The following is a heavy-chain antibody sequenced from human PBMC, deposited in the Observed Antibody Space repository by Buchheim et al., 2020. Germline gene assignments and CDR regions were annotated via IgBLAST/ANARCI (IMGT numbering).Heavy chain of an antibody. CDR1: GGSISSSSYY. Sequence: QLQLQESGPGLVKPSETLSLTCTVSGGSISSSSYYWGWIRQPPGKGLEWIGSIYYSGSTYYNPSLKSRVTISVDTSQNQFSLKLSSVTAADTAVYYCARAYYDFWSGYYTRFDPWGQGTL. J-gene: IGHJ5*02. CDR2: IYYSGST. V-gene: IGHV4-39*01. D-gene: IGHD3-3*01. CDR3: ARAYYDFWSGYYTRFDP.